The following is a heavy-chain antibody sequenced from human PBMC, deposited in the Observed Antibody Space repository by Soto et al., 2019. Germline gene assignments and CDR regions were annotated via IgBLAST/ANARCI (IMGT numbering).Heavy chain of an antibody. D-gene: IGHD3-3*01. V-gene: IGHV4-34*01. CDR3: ARNRGIFGVVIFSHYFDY. J-gene: IGHJ4*02. CDR1: GGSFSGYY. CDR2: INHSGST. Sequence: SETLSLTCAVYGGSFSGYYWSWIRQPPGKGLEWIGEINHSGSTNYNPSLKSRVTISVDTSKNQFSLKLSSVTAADTAVYYCARNRGIFGVVIFSHYFDYWGQGTLVTVSS.